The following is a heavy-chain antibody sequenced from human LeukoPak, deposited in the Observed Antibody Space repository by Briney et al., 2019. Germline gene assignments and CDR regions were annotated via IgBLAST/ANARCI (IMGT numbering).Heavy chain of an antibody. D-gene: IGHD3-16*02. Sequence: GASVKVSCKASGGTFSSYAISWVRQAPGQGLEWMGGIIPIFGTANYAQKFQGRVTITADESTSTAYMELSSLRSEDTAVYYCARVRRVLSHVRYYDYVWGSYRPYYFDYWGQGTLVTVSS. V-gene: IGHV1-69*13. CDR1: GGTFSSYA. CDR2: IIPIFGTA. CDR3: ARVRRVLSHVRYYDYVWGSYRPYYFDY. J-gene: IGHJ4*02.